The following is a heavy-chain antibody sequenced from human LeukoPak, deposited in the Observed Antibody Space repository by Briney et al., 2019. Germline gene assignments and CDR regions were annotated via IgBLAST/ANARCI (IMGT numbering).Heavy chain of an antibody. J-gene: IGHJ4*02. Sequence: GGSLRLSCAASGFIFSDYYMTWIRQTPGKGLEWLSYISDSGSTMNYADSVKGRLTISRDNAKKSLFLHMNSLRAEDTAVYYCAIYYDSSGSIDHWGQGTLVTVSS. CDR2: ISDSGSTM. V-gene: IGHV3-11*01. CDR1: GFIFSDYY. CDR3: AIYYDSSGSIDH. D-gene: IGHD3-22*01.